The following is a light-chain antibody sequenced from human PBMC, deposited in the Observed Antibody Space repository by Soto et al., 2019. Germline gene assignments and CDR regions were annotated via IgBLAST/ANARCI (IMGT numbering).Light chain of an antibody. Sequence: QSALTQPASVSGSPGQSITISCTGTSNNIGGYNYVSWFQQHPGKAPKLVIFEVNNRPSGVSNRFSGSKSGNTASLTISGLQAEDEADYYCSSYTSSSTLVVFGGGTKLTVL. CDR1: SNNIGGYNY. CDR2: EVN. CDR3: SSYTSSSTLVV. V-gene: IGLV2-14*01. J-gene: IGLJ2*01.